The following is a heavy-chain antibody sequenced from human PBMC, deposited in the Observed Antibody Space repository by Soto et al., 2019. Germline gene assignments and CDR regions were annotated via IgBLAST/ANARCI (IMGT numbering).Heavy chain of an antibody. CDR3: ARGGAMGVDY. Sequence: GGSLRLSCAASGFTFNTHWMRWVRQAPGKGLVWVSRIYFDGITTNYADSVKGRLTVSRDNAKNTVYLHVNTLRDEDTAVYYCARGGAMGVDYWGQGTLVTVSS. J-gene: IGHJ4*02. D-gene: IGHD1-26*01. CDR1: GFTFNTHW. V-gene: IGHV3-74*01. CDR2: IYFDGITT.